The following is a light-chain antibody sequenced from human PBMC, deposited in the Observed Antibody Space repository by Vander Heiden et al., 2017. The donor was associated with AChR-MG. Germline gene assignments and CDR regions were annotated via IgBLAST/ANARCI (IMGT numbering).Light chain of an antibody. Sequence: QSALPQPASVSGSPGQSITISCTGSTSDVGGYTYISWYQHHPGKAPKLIIYEVTNRPSGVSNRFSGSKSGNTASLTISGLQAEDEADYYCSSYTTSSTVIFGGGTKLTVL. CDR1: TSDVGGYTY. V-gene: IGLV2-14*01. J-gene: IGLJ2*01. CDR2: EVT. CDR3: SSYTTSSTVI.